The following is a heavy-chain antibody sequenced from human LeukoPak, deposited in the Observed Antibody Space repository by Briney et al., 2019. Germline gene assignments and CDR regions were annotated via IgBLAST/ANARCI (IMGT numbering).Heavy chain of an antibody. J-gene: IGHJ4*02. D-gene: IGHD6-19*01. Sequence: PSETLSRTCTVSGGTISSYYWNWIRQPPGKGLEWIGYIHYSGSTKYNPSLKSRVTISVDTSKNQFSLKLSSVTAADTAVYYCARWYSSGWAFDYWGQGTLVTVSS. CDR2: IHYSGST. CDR3: ARWYSSGWAFDY. V-gene: IGHV4-59*08. CDR1: GGTISSYY.